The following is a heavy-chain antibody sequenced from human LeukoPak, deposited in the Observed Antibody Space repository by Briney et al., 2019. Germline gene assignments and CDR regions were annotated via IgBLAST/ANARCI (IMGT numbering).Heavy chain of an antibody. D-gene: IGHD6-13*01. CDR3: ARIAAAGPIDY. CDR2: INHSGGT. CDR1: GGSFSGFY. V-gene: IGHV4-34*01. J-gene: IGHJ4*02. Sequence: SETLSLTCAVYGGSFSGFYWSWIRQPPGKGLEWIGEINHSGGTNYNPSLKSRVTISVDTSKNQFSLKLSSVTAADTAVYYCARIAAAGPIDYWGQGTLVTVSS.